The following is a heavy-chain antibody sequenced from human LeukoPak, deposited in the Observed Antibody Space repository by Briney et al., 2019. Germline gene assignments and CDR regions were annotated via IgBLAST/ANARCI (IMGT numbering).Heavy chain of an antibody. V-gene: IGHV3-13*01. J-gene: IGHJ5*02. CDR2: IGTAGDT. CDR3: ATSSGWYPFDP. Sequence: GGSLRLSCAASGFTFSSYDMHWVRQATGKGLEWVSAIGTAGDTYYPGSVKGRFTISRENAKNSLYLQMNSLRAGDTAVYYCATSSGWYPFDPWGQGTLVTVSS. CDR1: GFTFSSYD. D-gene: IGHD6-19*01.